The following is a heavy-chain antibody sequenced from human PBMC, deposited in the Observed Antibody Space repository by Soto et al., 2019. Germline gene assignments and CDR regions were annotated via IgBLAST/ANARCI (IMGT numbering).Heavy chain of an antibody. Sequence: EVQLVESGGGLVKPGGSLRLSCAASGFTFSTYSLNWVRQAPGKGLEWVSSISSSSSYIYYADSVKGRFTISRDNAKNSVYLQMNSLRAEDTAVYYCAIDRGSGWYLTHDYWGQGTLVTVSS. D-gene: IGHD6-19*01. CDR2: ISSSSSYI. V-gene: IGHV3-21*01. J-gene: IGHJ4*02. CDR1: GFTFSTYS. CDR3: AIDRGSGWYLTHDY.